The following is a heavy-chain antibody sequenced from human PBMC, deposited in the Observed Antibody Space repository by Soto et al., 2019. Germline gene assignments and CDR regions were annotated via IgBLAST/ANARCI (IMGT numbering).Heavy chain of an antibody. D-gene: IGHD2-2*01. CDR3: ASGAAASKYNWLDP. Sequence: RPSVKVSCKASGGTSSSYTISWVRQAPGQGLEWMGRIIPILGIANYAQKFQGRVTITADKSTSTAYMELSSLRSEDTAVYYCASGAAASKYNWLDPWGQGTLVTVSS. J-gene: IGHJ5*02. CDR1: GGTSSSYT. CDR2: IIPILGIA. V-gene: IGHV1-69*02.